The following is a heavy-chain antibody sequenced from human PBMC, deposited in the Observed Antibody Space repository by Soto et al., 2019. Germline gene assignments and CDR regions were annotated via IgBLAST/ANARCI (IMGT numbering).Heavy chain of an antibody. CDR2: IGTAGDP. D-gene: IGHD6-6*01. CDR1: GFTFSSYD. J-gene: IGHJ4*02. Sequence: LRLSCAASGFTFSSYDMHWVRQATGKGLEWVSAIGTAGDPYYPGSVKGRFTISRENAKNSLYLQMSSLRAGDTAVYYCARGARVIDSSSPPSYFDYWGQGTLVTVSS. V-gene: IGHV3-13*05. CDR3: ARGARVIDSSSPPSYFDY.